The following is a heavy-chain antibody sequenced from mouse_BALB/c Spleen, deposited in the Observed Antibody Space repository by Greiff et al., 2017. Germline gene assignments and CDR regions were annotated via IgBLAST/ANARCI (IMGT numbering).Heavy chain of an antibody. V-gene: IGHV3-2*02. CDR2: ISYSGST. Sequence: DVKLQESGPGLVKPSQSLSLTCTVTGYSITSDYAWNWIRQFPGNKLEWMGYISYSGSTSYNPSLKSRISITRDTSKNQFFLQLNSVTTEDTATYYCALLRSIYFDYWGQGTTLTVSS. CDR3: ALLRSIYFDY. D-gene: IGHD1-1*01. CDR1: GYSITSDYA. J-gene: IGHJ2*01.